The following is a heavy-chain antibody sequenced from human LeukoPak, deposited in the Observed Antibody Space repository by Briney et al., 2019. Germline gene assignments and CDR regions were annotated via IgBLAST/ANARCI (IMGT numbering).Heavy chain of an antibody. V-gene: IGHV1-18*01. Sequence: ASVKVSCKASGYTITSYGISWVRQAPGQGLECMGWISAYNGNTNYAQKLQGRVTMTTDTSTSTAYMELRSLGSDDTAVYYCARENYDSSGSNYWGQGTLVTVSS. J-gene: IGHJ4*02. CDR3: ARENYDSSGSNY. CDR2: ISAYNGNT. CDR1: GYTITSYG. D-gene: IGHD3-22*01.